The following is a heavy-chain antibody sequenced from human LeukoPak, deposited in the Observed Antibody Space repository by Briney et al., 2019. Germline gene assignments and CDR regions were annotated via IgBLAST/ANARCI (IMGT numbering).Heavy chain of an antibody. Sequence: ASVKVSCKASGYTFTSYHMHWVRQAPGQGLEWMGIINPSGGTTNYAQKFQGRVTISADESTSTAYMELSSLRSEDTAVYYCARDLTMVRGARYRPYNWFDPWGQGTLVTVSP. V-gene: IGHV1-46*01. D-gene: IGHD3-10*01. J-gene: IGHJ5*02. CDR1: GYTFTSYH. CDR2: INPSGGTT. CDR3: ARDLTMVRGARYRPYNWFDP.